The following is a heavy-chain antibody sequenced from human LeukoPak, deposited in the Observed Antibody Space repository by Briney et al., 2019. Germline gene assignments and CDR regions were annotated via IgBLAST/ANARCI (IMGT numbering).Heavy chain of an antibody. D-gene: IGHD2-15*01. Sequence: PSETLSLTCTVSGVSISSSNSYWGWIRQPPGKGLEWIGSIYYSGSTYYNPSLKSRVTISVDTSKNQFSLKLSSVTAADTAVYYCARIGDRDYWGQGTLVTVSS. J-gene: IGHJ4*02. CDR3: ARIGDRDY. CDR2: IYYSGST. CDR1: GVSISSSNSY. V-gene: IGHV4-39*07.